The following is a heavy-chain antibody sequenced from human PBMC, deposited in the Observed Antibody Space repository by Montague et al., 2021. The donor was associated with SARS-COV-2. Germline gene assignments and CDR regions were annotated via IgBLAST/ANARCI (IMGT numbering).Heavy chain of an antibody. CDR3: ARVFQRWLQFDAYFDY. CDR1: GGSISSYY. V-gene: IGHV4-59*01. D-gene: IGHD5-24*01. Sequence: SETLSLTCTVSGGSISSYYWSWIRQPPGKGLEWIGYIYYSGSTNYNPSLKSRVTISVDTSKNQFSLKLSSVTAADTAVYYCARVFQRWLQFDAYFDYWGQGTMVTVSS. J-gene: IGHJ4*02. CDR2: IYYSGST.